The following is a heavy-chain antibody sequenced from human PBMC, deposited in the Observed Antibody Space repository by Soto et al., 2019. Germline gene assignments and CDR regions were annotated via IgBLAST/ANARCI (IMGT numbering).Heavy chain of an antibody. J-gene: IGHJ4*02. V-gene: IGHV3-66*01. CDR3: ARASTGSVYPDS. CDR2: IYSGGST. Sequence: EVQLVESGGGLVQPGGSLRLSCAPSGFTVSSNYMSWVRQAPGKGLEWVSVIYSGGSTYYADSLKRRFTISRDNSKNTLYLHMNSLRAEDTAVYYCARASTGSVYPDSWGQGTLITVSS. CDR1: GFTVSSNY. D-gene: IGHD3-10*01.